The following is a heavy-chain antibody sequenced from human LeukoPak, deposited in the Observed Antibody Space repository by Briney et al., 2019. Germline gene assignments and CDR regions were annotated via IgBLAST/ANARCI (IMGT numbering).Heavy chain of an antibody. CDR1: GFTFSSYG. J-gene: IGHJ4*02. Sequence: GRSLRLSCAASGFTFSSYGMHWVRQAPGKGLEWVAVISYDGSNKYYADSVKGRFTISRDDSKNTLYLQMSSLRAEDTAVYYCAKDTNVLRYFDWFLSSFDYWGQGTLVTVSS. D-gene: IGHD3-9*01. V-gene: IGHV3-30*18. CDR3: AKDTNVLRYFDWFLSSFDY. CDR2: ISYDGSNK.